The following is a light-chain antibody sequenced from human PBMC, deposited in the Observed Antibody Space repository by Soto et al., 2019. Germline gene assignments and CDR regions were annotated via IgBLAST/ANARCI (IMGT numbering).Light chain of an antibody. CDR2: GAS. V-gene: IGKV3-11*01. CDR3: QQRDNCPRT. J-gene: IGKJ2*01. CDR1: QSVGSY. Sequence: EIVLTQSPATLSLSPGERATLSCRASQSVGSYLAWYQHKPGQAPRFLIYGASNRATDIPGRFSGRGSGTDFTLTTSSLEAGDSAVYYCQQRDNCPRTFGQGTKLEIK.